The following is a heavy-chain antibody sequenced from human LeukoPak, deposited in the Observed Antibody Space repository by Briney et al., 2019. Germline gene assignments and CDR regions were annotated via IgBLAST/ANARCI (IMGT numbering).Heavy chain of an antibody. CDR2: ISGTGLTI. J-gene: IGHJ3*02. CDR3: AREGYNDGFDI. CDR1: GFTFSDYY. V-gene: IGHV3-11*04. D-gene: IGHD5-24*01. Sequence: GGSLRLSCAASGFTFSDYYMSWIRQAPGKGLEWVSYISGTGLTIYYADSVKGRFTISRDNAKNSVYLQMNSLRAEETAVYYCAREGYNDGFDIWGQGTMVTVSS.